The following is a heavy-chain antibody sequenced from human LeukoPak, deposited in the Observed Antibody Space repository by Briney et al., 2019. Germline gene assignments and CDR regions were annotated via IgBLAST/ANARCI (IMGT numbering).Heavy chain of an antibody. CDR2: IDAGNGDT. CDR3: ARGSTSDWPLDH. V-gene: IGHV1-3*01. J-gene: IGHJ4*02. D-gene: IGHD2-2*01. Sequence: AAVNVSCKASGYTFSEYAVHWVRQAPEQMFEWMGWIDAGNGDTRYSQKFQGRVTITRDTSASTAYIELRSLRSEDTAMYYCARGSTSDWPLDHWGQETLVTISS. CDR1: GYTFSEYA.